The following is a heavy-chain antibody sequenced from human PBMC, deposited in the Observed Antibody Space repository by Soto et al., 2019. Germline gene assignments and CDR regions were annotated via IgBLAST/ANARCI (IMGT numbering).Heavy chain of an antibody. V-gene: IGHV3-33*01. J-gene: IGHJ4*02. CDR2: IWYDGSKK. Sequence: QVQLVESGGGVVQPGRSLRLSCATSGFTFKSYGMHWVRQAPGKGLEWVAVIWYDGSKKYYADSVKGRFTISRDDSKNTQYLQMNSLRAEDTAIYYCARDVGVVGATLDYWGQGTLVTVSS. D-gene: IGHD1-26*01. CDR3: ARDVGVVGATLDY. CDR1: GFTFKSYG.